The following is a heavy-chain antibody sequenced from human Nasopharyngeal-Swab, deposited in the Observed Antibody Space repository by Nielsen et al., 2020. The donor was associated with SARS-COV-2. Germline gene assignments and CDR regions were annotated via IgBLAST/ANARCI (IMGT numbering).Heavy chain of an antibody. CDR1: GVTFSSYS. CDR3: ARDRTNDYYYYMDV. J-gene: IGHJ6*03. CDR2: ISSSSSYI. V-gene: IGHV3-21*01. Sequence: WESLSLTCAASGVTFSSYSMNWVRQAPGKGLEWVSSISSSSSYIYYADSVKGRFTISQDNAKNSLYLQINSLRAEDTAVYYCARDRTNDYYYYMDVWGKGTTVTVSS. D-gene: IGHD1-1*01.